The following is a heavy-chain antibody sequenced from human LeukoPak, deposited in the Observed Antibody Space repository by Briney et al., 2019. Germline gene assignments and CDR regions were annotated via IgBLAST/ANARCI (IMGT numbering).Heavy chain of an antibody. D-gene: IGHD4-17*01. Sequence: SETLSLTCTVSGGSISSYYWSWIRQPPGKGLEWIGYIYYSGSTNYNPSLKSRVTISVDTSKNQFSLKLSSVTAADTAVYYCARTTVTGSGYFDLWGRGTLVTVSS. CDR3: ARTTVTGSGYFDL. CDR1: GGSISSYY. CDR2: IYYSGST. J-gene: IGHJ2*01. V-gene: IGHV4-59*01.